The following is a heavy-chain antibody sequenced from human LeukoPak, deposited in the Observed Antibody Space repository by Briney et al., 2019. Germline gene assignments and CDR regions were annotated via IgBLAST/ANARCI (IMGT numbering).Heavy chain of an antibody. Sequence: PSETLSLTCTVSGGFISSYYWSWIRQPPGKGLEWIGYIYTSGSTNYNPSLKSRVTISVDTSKNQFSLKLSSVTAADTAVYYCARLGDYWGQGTLVTVSS. CDR3: ARLGDY. CDR1: GGFISSYY. J-gene: IGHJ4*02. V-gene: IGHV4-4*09. CDR2: IYTSGST.